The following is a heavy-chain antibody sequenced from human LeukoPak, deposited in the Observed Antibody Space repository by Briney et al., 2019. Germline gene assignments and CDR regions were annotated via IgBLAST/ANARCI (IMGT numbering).Heavy chain of an antibody. D-gene: IGHD3-3*01. CDR2: ISSSSYI. V-gene: IGHV3-21*01. Sequence: GESLRLSCAASGFTFSSYSMNWVRQAPGKGLEWVSSISSSSYIYYADSVKGRFTISRDNAKNSLYLQMNSLRAEDTAVYYCARDQSGDYDFWSGYLYPWGQGTLVTVSS. CDR3: ARDQSGDYDFWSGYLYP. CDR1: GFTFSSYS. J-gene: IGHJ5*02.